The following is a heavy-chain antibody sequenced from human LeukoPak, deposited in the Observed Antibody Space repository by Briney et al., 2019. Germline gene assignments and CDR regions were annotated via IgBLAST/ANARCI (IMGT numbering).Heavy chain of an antibody. CDR1: GFTFSSYA. CDR3: AKDAAGWDNWFDP. CDR2: ITGSGDTT. V-gene: IGHV3-23*01. J-gene: IGHJ5*02. D-gene: IGHD6-25*01. Sequence: GRSLRLSCAASGFTFSSYAMTWVRQAPGKGLEWVSTITGSGDTTYYADSVKGRFTISRDNSKNTLYLQMNSLRADGTAVYYCAKDAAGWDNWFDPWGQETLVTVSS.